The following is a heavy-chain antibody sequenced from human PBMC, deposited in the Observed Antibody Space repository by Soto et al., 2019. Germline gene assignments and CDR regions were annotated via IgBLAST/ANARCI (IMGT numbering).Heavy chain of an antibody. D-gene: IGHD4-4*01. CDR3: ARQGTTVSYYYYYMDV. Sequence: SETLSLTCTVFGGSISSYYWSWILQHPGKGLEWIGYISYSGSTNYNPSLKSRVTISVDTSKTQFSLKLSSVTAADTAVYYCARQGTTVSYYYYYMDVWGKGTTVTVSS. CDR2: ISYSGST. V-gene: IGHV4-59*08. CDR1: GGSISSYY. J-gene: IGHJ6*03.